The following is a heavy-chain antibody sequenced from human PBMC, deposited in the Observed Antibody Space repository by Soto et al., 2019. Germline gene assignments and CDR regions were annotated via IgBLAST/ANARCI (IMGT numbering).Heavy chain of an antibody. CDR2: INHSGST. CDR3: ARGRQWLRFLYYYAYMDV. D-gene: IGHD5-12*01. V-gene: IGHV4-34*01. J-gene: IGHJ6*03. CDR1: GGSFSGYY. Sequence: QVQLQQWGAGLLKPSETLSLTCAVYGGSFSGYYWSWIRQPPGKGLEWIGEINHSGSTNYNPSLKIRFTIPVDTSKTHFSLKLSSVTPAATVVYYCARGRQWLRFLYYYAYMDVWGKGTTVTVSS.